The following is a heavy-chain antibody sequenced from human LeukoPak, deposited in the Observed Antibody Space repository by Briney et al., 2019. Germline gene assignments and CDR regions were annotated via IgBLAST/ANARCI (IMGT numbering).Heavy chain of an antibody. Sequence: ASVKVSCKASGYTFTSYGISWLRQAPGQGLEWMGWISAYNGNTNYAQKLQGRDTMTTDTSTSTAYMELRSLRSDDTAVYYCARTGTVVTPSDSYFDYWGQGTLVTVSS. CDR2: ISAYNGNT. CDR1: GYTFTSYG. J-gene: IGHJ4*02. V-gene: IGHV1-18*01. D-gene: IGHD4-23*01. CDR3: ARTGTVVTPSDSYFDY.